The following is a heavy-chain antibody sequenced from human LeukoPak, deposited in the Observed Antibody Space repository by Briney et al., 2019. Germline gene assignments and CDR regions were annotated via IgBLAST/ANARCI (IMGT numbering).Heavy chain of an antibody. CDR1: GFTFSSYA. Sequence: GGSLRLSCAASGFTFSSYAMNWVRQAPGKGLEWVSGISGSADNTYYADSERGRFTIFRDNSKNTVYLQMNSLRAEDAAVYYCAKGNWGDCWGQGTLVIVSS. D-gene: IGHD7-27*01. CDR2: ISGSADNT. V-gene: IGHV3-23*01. J-gene: IGHJ4*02. CDR3: AKGNWGDC.